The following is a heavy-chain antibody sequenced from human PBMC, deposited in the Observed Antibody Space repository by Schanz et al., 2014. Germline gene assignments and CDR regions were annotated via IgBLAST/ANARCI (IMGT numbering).Heavy chain of an antibody. CDR3: ARLGRMGAFDI. Sequence: QVQLVESGGCLVKPGGSLRLSCAASGFTFSDNFMSWIRQAPGKGLEWISYITTSTSYTNYADSVKGRFTISRDNAKKSLFLQMNSLRAEDTAVYYCARLGRMGAFDIWGQGTMVTVSS. V-gene: IGHV3-11*06. CDR1: GFTFSDNF. J-gene: IGHJ3*02. CDR2: ITTSTSYT. D-gene: IGHD2-8*01.